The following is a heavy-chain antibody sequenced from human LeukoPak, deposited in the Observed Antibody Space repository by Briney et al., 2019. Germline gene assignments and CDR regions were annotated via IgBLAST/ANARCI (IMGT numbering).Heavy chain of an antibody. V-gene: IGHV3-30*18. CDR3: VKEGSRHVSTWCDH. J-gene: IGHJ5*02. CDR2: ISYEGRLK. Sequence: PGGSLRLSCAASGFTFGAYGMHWVRQAPGKGLEWVAVISYEGRLKYYADSVEGRFTISRDNPKNTLDLQMNSLRAEDTAVYYCVKEGSRHVSTWCDHWGPGTLVTVSS. D-gene: IGHD2-15*01. CDR1: GFTFGAYG.